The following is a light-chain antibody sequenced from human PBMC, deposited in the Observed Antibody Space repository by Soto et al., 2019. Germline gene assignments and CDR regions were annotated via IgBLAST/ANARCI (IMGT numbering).Light chain of an antibody. CDR3: QQSYSTPNT. CDR2: AAS. CDR1: QSISSY. V-gene: IGKV1-39*01. J-gene: IGKJ4*01. Sequence: DIQMTQSPSSLSASVGDRVTITCRASQSISSYLNWYQQKPGKAPKLLIYAASSLQSGVPSRFSGSGPGTDFTLTISSLQPEDFATYYCQQSYSTPNTFGGGTKVEIK.